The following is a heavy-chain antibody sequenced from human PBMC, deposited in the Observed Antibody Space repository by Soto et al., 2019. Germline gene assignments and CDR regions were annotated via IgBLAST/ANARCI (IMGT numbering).Heavy chain of an antibody. V-gene: IGHV3-30*18. CDR3: AKLVGAHQRADAFDI. CDR2: ISYDGSNK. J-gene: IGHJ3*02. Sequence: LRLSFSSSGFTFSIYGMHFVRHAPVKGLELVAVISYDGSNKYYADSVKGRFTISRDNSKNTLYLQMNSLRAEDTAVYYCAKLVGAHQRADAFDICGTGQMVTVS. CDR1: GFTFSIYG. D-gene: IGHD1-26*01.